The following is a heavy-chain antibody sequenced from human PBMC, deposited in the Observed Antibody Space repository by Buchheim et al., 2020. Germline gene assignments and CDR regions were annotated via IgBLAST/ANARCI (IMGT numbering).Heavy chain of an antibody. CDR2: ISFDGSHK. V-gene: IGHV3-30*18. J-gene: IGHJ4*02. Sequence: QVQLVETGGGVVQPGRSLRLSCAASGLSFSNYGLHWVRQAPGKGLEWVAVISFDGSHKYYADFVKGRFTISRDNSKNTRYLQMNSLRAEDTAVYYCAKGVYESSGYYRISPPFDYWGQGTL. CDR3: AKGVYESSGYYRISPPFDY. CDR1: GLSFSNYG. D-gene: IGHD3-22*01.